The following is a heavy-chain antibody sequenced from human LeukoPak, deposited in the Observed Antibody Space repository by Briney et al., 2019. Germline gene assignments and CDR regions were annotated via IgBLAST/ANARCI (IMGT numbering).Heavy chain of an antibody. V-gene: IGHV4-59*12. CDR3: ARGVVVAIPGRPLYYFDY. CDR2: IHYSGGST. J-gene: IGHJ4*02. Sequence: SETLSLTCTVSGGSISSSYWSWIRQPPGKGLEWIGYIHYSGGSTNYNPSLKSRVTISVDTSKNQFSLKLSSVTAADTAVYYCARGVVVAIPGRPLYYFDYWGQGTLVTVSS. D-gene: IGHD2-15*01. CDR1: GGSISSSY.